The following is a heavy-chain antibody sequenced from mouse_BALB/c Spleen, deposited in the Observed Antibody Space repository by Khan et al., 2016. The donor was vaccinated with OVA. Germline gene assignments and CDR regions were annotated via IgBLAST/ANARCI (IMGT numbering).Heavy chain of an antibody. J-gene: IGHJ4*01. V-gene: IGHV2-6-1*01. Sequence: QVQLKESGPGLVAPSQSLSITCTISGFSLTNYGIHWVRQPPGKGLEWLVLMWSDGSTTYNSALKSRLTISKDNSKSQVFLKMNSLQTDDTAMYFGARQPYYHYNVMDYGGQGTSVTVSS. D-gene: IGHD2-4*01. CDR3: ARQPYYHYNVMDY. CDR2: MWSDGST. CDR1: GFSLTNYG.